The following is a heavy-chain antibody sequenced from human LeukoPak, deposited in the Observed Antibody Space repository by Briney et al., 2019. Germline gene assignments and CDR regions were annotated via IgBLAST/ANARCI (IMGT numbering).Heavy chain of an antibody. Sequence: GRSLRLSCTVSGFTVSSNSMSWVRQAPGKGLEWVANIKQDGSEKYYVDSVKGRFTISRDNAKNSLYLQMNSLRAEDTAVYYCARGSRGTLDYWGQGTLVTVSS. CDR3: ARGSRGTLDY. J-gene: IGHJ4*02. CDR2: IKQDGSEK. CDR1: GFTVSSNS. D-gene: IGHD3-10*01. V-gene: IGHV3-7*01.